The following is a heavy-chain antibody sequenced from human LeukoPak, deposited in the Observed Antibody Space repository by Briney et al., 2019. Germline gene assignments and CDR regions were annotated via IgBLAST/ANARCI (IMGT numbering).Heavy chain of an antibody. Sequence: GGSLRLSCAASGFTFSNYAMSWVRQAPGKGLEWVSAITDSGGSTHHAGSVKGRFTISRDNSENMLYLQMNSLRVEDTAVYYCAKGSSSSRPYYFDFWGQGTLVTVSS. CDR2: ITDSGGST. V-gene: IGHV3-23*01. D-gene: IGHD6-6*01. J-gene: IGHJ4*02. CDR1: GFTFSNYA. CDR3: AKGSSSSRPYYFDF.